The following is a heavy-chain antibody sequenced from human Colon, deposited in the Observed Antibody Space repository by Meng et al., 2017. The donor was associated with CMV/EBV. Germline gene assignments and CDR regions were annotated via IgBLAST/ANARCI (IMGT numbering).Heavy chain of an antibody. CDR1: GYNFTSYR. CDR3: AKVRSGTYLGRYYGMDV. CDR2: VSAYNGNK. Sequence: ASVKVSCKASGYNFTSYRISWVRQAPGQGLEWMGWVSAYNGNKMYVQNRLGRVTITTDTSTTTAYMELRSLRFDDTAVYSCAKVRSGTYLGRYYGMDVWGQGTTVTVSS. D-gene: IGHD1-26*01. V-gene: IGHV1-18*01. J-gene: IGHJ6*02.